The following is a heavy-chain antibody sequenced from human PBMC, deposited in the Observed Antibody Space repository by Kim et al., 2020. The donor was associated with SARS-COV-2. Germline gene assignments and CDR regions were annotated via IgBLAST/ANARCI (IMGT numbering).Heavy chain of an antibody. Sequence: GTVKARLTNYRDNSKNTLNLQMNSLRAEDTAVYYCAKDPGGGAILNWFDPWGQGTLVTVSS. D-gene: IGHD3-10*01. J-gene: IGHJ5*02. V-gene: IGHV3-23*01. CDR3: AKDPGGGAILNWFDP.